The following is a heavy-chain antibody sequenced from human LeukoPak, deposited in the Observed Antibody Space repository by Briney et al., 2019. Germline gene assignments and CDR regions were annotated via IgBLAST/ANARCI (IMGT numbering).Heavy chain of an antibody. V-gene: IGHV1-46*01. Sequence: WASVKVSCKASGYTFTRHYMHWVRQAPGQGLEWMAIINPSGGSTGYAQKFRDRLTVTRDTSTNTVYMELSSLMSEDTAVYYCGREGITGTTGDYWGQGTLVTVSS. CDR1: GYTFTRHY. CDR3: GREGITGTTGDY. CDR2: INPSGGST. D-gene: IGHD1-7*01. J-gene: IGHJ4*02.